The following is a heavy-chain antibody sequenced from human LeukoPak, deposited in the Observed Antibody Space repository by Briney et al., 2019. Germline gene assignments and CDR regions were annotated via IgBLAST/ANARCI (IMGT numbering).Heavy chain of an antibody. D-gene: IGHD4-23*01. Sequence: SHTLSLPRTVSGGSISSGGYYWSWIRQHPGKVLEWIGYIYYSGRTYYNPSLKTRVTISVDTSKNQFSLKLSSVAAADTAVYYCARDLYGGNSEPSLFDPWGQGTLVTVSS. CDR1: GGSISSGGYY. J-gene: IGHJ5*02. CDR3: ARDLYGGNSEPSLFDP. V-gene: IGHV4-31*03. CDR2: IYYSGRT.